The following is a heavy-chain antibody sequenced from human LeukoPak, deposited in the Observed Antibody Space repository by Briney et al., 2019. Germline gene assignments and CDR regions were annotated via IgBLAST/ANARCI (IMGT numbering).Heavy chain of an antibody. CDR1: GFTFSNYG. V-gene: IGHV3-66*01. CDR2: IYSGGST. D-gene: IGHD1-26*01. J-gene: IGHJ4*02. CDR3: ARDGGSYYFDY. Sequence: GGSLRLSCAASGFTFSNYGMHWVRQAPGKGLEWVSVIYSGGSTYYADSVKGRFTISRDNSKNTLYLQMISLRAEDTAVYYCARDGGSYYFDYWGQGTLVTVSS.